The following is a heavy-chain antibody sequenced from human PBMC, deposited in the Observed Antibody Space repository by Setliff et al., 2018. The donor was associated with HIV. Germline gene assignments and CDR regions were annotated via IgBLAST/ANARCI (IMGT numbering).Heavy chain of an antibody. J-gene: IGHJ3*02. Sequence: SETLSLTCTVSGVSISSGSYYWSWVRQDPGKGLEWIGYIYNRGSAYYNPSLKSRLSISVDTSKKHFSLKLSSVTAADTAVYYCAADTGFYFDSTGYSTAFDIWGPGTMVTVSS. CDR1: GVSISSGSYY. CDR3: AADTGFYFDSTGYSTAFDI. CDR2: IYNRGSA. D-gene: IGHD3-22*01. V-gene: IGHV4-31*03.